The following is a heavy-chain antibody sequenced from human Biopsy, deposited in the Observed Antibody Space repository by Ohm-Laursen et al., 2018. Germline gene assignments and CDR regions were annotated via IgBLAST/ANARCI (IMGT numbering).Heavy chain of an antibody. CDR1: GFTFSSHA. CDR2: ITSSSTYI. V-gene: IGHV3-21*05. CDR3: ARDRGGGRAFDK. D-gene: IGHD3-10*01. Sequence: SLRLSCSASGFTFSSHAMTWVRQAPGKGLEWVSYITSSSTYINYVDSVKGRFTISRDNSENSLYLQMNSLRAEDTAVYYCARDRGGGRAFDKWGQGTMVTVSS. J-gene: IGHJ3*02.